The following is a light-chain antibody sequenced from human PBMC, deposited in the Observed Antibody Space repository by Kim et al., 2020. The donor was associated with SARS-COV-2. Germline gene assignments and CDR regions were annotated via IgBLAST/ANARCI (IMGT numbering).Light chain of an antibody. V-gene: IGLV3-21*04. J-gene: IGLJ2*01. CDR1: NIGSNS. CDR3: QVWDSSSDHPVV. CDR2: YDS. Sequence: PGKTARSTWGGKNIGSNSVCGYQQKPGQAPVLVIYYDSDRTSGIPERFSGANSGNTATLTISRVEAGDDADYYCQVWDSSSDHPVVFGGGTQLTVL.